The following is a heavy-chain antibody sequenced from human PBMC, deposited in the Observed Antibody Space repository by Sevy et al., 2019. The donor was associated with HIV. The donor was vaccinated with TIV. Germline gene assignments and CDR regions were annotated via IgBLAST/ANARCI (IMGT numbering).Heavy chain of an antibody. J-gene: IGHJ6*02. Sequence: GESLKISCQGSGYSFTNYWIAWVRQMPGKGLEWMGIIYPGDSDTRYSTSFQGQVTISADKSISTAFLQWTSLKASDTAMYYWARATAGTAPDYYYYTMNIWGQGTTVTVSS. V-gene: IGHV5-51*01. CDR1: GYSFTNYW. CDR3: ARATAGTAPDYYYYTMNI. D-gene: IGHD6-13*01. CDR2: IYPGDSDT.